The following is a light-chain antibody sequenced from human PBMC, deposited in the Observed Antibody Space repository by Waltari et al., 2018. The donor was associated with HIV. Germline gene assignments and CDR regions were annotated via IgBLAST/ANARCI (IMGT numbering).Light chain of an antibody. Sequence: QPVLTQPPSVSGAPGLGVTVSCTGSGSNIGAGYDVHWYQQLPGTAPKLLISGNSNRPSGVPDRFSASKSGTSASLAITGLQPEDEADYYCQSYDSSLSAWVFGGGTKLTVL. CDR1: GSNIGAGYD. J-gene: IGLJ3*02. CDR3: QSYDSSLSAWV. CDR2: GNS. V-gene: IGLV1-40*01.